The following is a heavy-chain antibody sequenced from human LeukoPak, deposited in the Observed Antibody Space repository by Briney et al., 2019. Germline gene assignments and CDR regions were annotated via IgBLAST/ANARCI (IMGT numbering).Heavy chain of an antibody. J-gene: IGHJ5*02. V-gene: IGHV4-31*03. CDR2: IYYSGST. CDR3: ATTSYDFWSGYYPQNNWFDP. Sequence: SETLSLTCTVSGGSISSDGYYWSWIRQHPGKGLEWIGYIYYSGSTYYNPSLKSRVTISVDTSKNQFSLKLSSVTAADTAVYYCATTSYDFWSGYYPQNNWFDPWGQGTLVTVSS. D-gene: IGHD3-3*01. CDR1: GGSISSDGYY.